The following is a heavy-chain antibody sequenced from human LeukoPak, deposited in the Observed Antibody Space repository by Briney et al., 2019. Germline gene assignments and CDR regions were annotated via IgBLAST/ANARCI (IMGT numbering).Heavy chain of an antibody. J-gene: IGHJ4*02. D-gene: IGHD1-26*01. CDR1: GFTSSSYS. V-gene: IGHV3-48*02. CDR3: ARDLRYSGSYSGGY. Sequence: GRSLRLSCAVSGFTSSSYSMNCVRQAPGNGLGWVSYISRSSRNIYYADSVKGRFTSSRDNAKNSLYLQMNSLRDEDTAVYYCARDLRYSGSYSGGYWGQGTLVTVSS. CDR2: ISRSSRNI.